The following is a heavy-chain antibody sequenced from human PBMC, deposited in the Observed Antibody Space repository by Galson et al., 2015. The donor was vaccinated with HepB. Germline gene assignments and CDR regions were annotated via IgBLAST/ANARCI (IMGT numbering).Heavy chain of an antibody. D-gene: IGHD6-13*01. Sequence: SLRLSCAASGFTFSGSAIHWVRQTSGKGLEWVGRIRSKASNYATAYAASLKGRFTISRDDSKNTAYLHMKSLKTEETAVYYCTRLGYLSGYSSSWGQGTLVTVSS. V-gene: IGHV3-73*01. CDR2: IRSKASNYAT. J-gene: IGHJ4*02. CDR1: GFTFSGSA. CDR3: TRLGYLSGYSSS.